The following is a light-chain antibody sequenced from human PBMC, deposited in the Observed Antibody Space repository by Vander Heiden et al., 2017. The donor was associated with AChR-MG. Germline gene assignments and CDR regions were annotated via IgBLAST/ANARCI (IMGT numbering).Light chain of an antibody. CDR3: QSYDSSLSGVI. Sequence: QSVLTQPPSVSGDPGQTITISCTGTNSNIGAGYDVHWYQQFPGTAPKLLISANTNRPSGVPARFAGSKSGASASLAITGLQADDGANYYCQSYDSSLSGVIFGGGTKLTVL. CDR1: NSNIGAGYD. J-gene: IGLJ2*01. V-gene: IGLV1-40*01. CDR2: ANT.